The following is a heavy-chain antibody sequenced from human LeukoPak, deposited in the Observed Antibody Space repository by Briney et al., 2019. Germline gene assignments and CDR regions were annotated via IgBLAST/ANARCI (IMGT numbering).Heavy chain of an antibody. CDR2: IYPGDSDT. J-gene: IGHJ5*02. CDR3: ARLAYSTTWSAARFDP. Sequence: GESLKISCKGSGYNFITYWIAWVRQMPGKGLEWVGIIYPGDSDTRYSPAFQGQVTISADKSISTAYLQWSSLKASGTAMYYCARLAYSTTWSAARFDPWGQGTLVTVSS. CDR1: GYNFITYW. D-gene: IGHD3-16*01. V-gene: IGHV5-51*01.